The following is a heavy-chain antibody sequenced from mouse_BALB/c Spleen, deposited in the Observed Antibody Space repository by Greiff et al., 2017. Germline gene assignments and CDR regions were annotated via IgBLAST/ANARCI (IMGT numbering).Heavy chain of an antibody. D-gene: IGHD2-4*01. CDR1: GYAFTNYL. CDR2: INPGSGGT. V-gene: IGHV1-54*01. J-gene: IGHJ3*01. Sequence: QVQLQQSGAELVRPGTSVKVSCKASGYAFTNYLIEWVKQRPGQGLEWIGVINPGSGGTNYNEKFKGKATLTADKSSSTAYMQLSSLTSDDSAVYFCARGDYDGTWFAYWGQGTLVTVSA. CDR3: ARGDYDGTWFAY.